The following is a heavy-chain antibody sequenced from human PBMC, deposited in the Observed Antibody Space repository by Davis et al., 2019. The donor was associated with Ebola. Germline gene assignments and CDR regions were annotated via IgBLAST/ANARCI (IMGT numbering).Heavy chain of an antibody. CDR3: ARRSGSFAFDY. CDR2: INHSGST. D-gene: IGHD1-26*01. CDR1: GFTFSSYW. Sequence: GSLRLSCAASGFTFSSYWMSWIRQPPGKGLEWIGEINHSGSTNYNPSLKSRVTISVDTSKNQFSLKLSSVTAADTAVYYCARRSGSFAFDYWGQGTLVTVSS. V-gene: IGHV4-34*01. J-gene: IGHJ4*02.